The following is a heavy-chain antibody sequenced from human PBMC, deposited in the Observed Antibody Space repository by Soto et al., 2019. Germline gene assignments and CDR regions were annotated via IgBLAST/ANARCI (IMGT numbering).Heavy chain of an antibody. CDR1: GYSFTRYA. J-gene: IGHJ3*02. Sequence: ASVKVSCKSSGYSFTRYAMHWVRQAPGQRLEWMGWINAGTGSTIYSHEFQGRVTITLDTSATTVYMELSSLRSEDTAMYYCARDRVAGIWGDAFDIWGQGTMVTVSS. CDR2: INAGTGST. D-gene: IGHD3-16*01. CDR3: ARDRVAGIWGDAFDI. V-gene: IGHV1-3*01.